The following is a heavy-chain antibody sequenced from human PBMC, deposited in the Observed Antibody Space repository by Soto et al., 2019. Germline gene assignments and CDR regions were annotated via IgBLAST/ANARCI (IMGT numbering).Heavy chain of an antibody. CDR2: MYYSGST. Sequence: SETLSLTCTVSGGSISSSGYYWGWIRQPPGKGLEWIGSMYYSGSTYSNPSLKSRVTISIDRSKNQFSLKLSSVTAADTAVYYCARHDGFSSGWIIDYWGHGTLVTVSS. V-gene: IGHV4-39*07. CDR1: GGSISSSGYY. D-gene: IGHD6-19*01. J-gene: IGHJ4*01. CDR3: ARHDGFSSGWIIDY.